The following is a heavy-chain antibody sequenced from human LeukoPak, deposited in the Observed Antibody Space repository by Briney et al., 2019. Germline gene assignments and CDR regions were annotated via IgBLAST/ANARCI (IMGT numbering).Heavy chain of an antibody. J-gene: IGHJ4*02. V-gene: IGHV5-10-1*01. Sequence: GESLKISCKGSGYSFTSYWITWVRQMPGNGLEWMGRIDPSDSYTNYSPSFQGHVTISADKSISTAYLQWSSLKASDTAMYYCAARARDYGDFDFDYWSQGTLVTVSS. CDR2: IDPSDSYT. CDR3: AARARDYGDFDFDY. CDR1: GYSFTSYW. D-gene: IGHD4-17*01.